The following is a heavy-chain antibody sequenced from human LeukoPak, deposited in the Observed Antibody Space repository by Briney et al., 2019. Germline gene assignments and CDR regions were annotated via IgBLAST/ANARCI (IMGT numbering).Heavy chain of an antibody. CDR2: IIPILGTA. V-gene: IGHV1-69*13. J-gene: IGHJ3*02. CDR1: GGTFSSYA. Sequence: ASVKVSCKASGGTFSSYAISWVRQAPGQGLEWMGGIIPILGTANYAQRFQGRVTITADESTSTAYMELSSLRSEDTAVYYCARDEVTIFGVVIWGQGTMVTVSS. CDR3: ARDEVTIFGVVI. D-gene: IGHD3-3*01.